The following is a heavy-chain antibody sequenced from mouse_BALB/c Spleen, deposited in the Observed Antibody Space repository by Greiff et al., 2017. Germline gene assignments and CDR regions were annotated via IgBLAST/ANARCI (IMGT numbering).Heavy chain of an antibody. Sequence: EVQVVESGGGLVQPGGSLKLSCAASGFTFSSYGMSWVRQTPDKRLELVATINSNGGSTYYPDSVKGRFTISRDNAKNTLYLQMSSLKSEDTAMYYCARDRTYDGYSYYAMDYWGQGTSVTVSS. CDR3: ARDRTYDGYSYYAMDY. CDR1: GFTFSSYG. CDR2: INSNGGST. V-gene: IGHV5-6-3*01. J-gene: IGHJ4*01. D-gene: IGHD2-3*01.